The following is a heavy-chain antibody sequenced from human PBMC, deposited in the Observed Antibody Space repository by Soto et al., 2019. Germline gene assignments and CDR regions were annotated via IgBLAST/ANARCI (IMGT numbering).Heavy chain of an antibody. J-gene: IGHJ4*02. V-gene: IGHV3-23*01. CDR3: AKARGRFLEWLFIDLDY. CDR1: GFTFSSYA. D-gene: IGHD3-3*01. Sequence: PGGSLRLSCAASGFTFSSYAMSWVRQAPGKGLEWVSAISGSGGSTYYADSVKGRFTISRDNSKNTLYLQMNSLRAEDTAVYYCAKARGRFLEWLFIDLDYWGQGSLVTVSS. CDR2: ISGSGGST.